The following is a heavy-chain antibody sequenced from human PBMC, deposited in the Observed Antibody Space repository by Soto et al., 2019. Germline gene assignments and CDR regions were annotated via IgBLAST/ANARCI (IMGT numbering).Heavy chain of an antibody. CDR1: GFTFSSYW. CDR3: ARAVGASTCY. D-gene: IGHD4-17*01. V-gene: IGHV3-7*01. J-gene: IGHJ4*02. Sequence: GGSLRLSCAASGFTFSSYWMHCVRQAPGKGLEWVANINQDGSEIYYVDSVKGRFTISRDNAESSLYLQVNSLRAEDTAVYYCARAVGASTCYWGQGTVVTVSS. CDR2: INQDGSEI.